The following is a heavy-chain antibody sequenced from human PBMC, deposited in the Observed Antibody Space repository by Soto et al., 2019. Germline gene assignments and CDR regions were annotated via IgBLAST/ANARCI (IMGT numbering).Heavy chain of an antibody. J-gene: IGHJ6*02. Sequence: GGTLSLSCAASGFTFSSYAMHWVRQPPGKGLEWVAAISYDGSNKSYADSVKGPFTISRDNSKITLYLKMNSLRPEDAAVYYCARDPFPWGSGGYYNDYYCKDYWGQGTTVTVSS. CDR3: ARDPFPWGSGGYYNDYYCKDY. V-gene: IGHV3-30-3*01. D-gene: IGHD3-10*01. CDR1: GFTFSSYA. CDR2: ISYDGSNK.